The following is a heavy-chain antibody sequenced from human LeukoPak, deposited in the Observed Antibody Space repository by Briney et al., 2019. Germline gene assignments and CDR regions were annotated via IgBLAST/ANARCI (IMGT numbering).Heavy chain of an antibody. CDR3: ARGPGIQLWPYYFDY. D-gene: IGHD5-18*01. V-gene: IGHV3-23*01. CDR2: ISGSGGTT. CDR1: GFTFSSYG. Sequence: GGSLRLSCAASGFTFSSYGMHWVRQAPGKGLEWVSGISGSGGTTYYADSVKGRFTISRDNSKNTLYVQMNSLRAEDTAVYYCARGPGIQLWPYYFDYWGQGTLVTVSS. J-gene: IGHJ4*02.